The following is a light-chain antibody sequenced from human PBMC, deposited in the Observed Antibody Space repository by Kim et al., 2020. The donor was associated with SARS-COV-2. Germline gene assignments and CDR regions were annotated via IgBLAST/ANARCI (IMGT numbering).Light chain of an antibody. V-gene: IGKV1-27*01. CDR2: AAS. J-gene: IGKJ1*01. CDR1: QYIKNY. Sequence: ASVGDRVTITCRPSQYIKNYLALYRQKPGKVPEVLIYAASILQSGVPSRISGSGSVTDFTLTINSLQPEDVATYYCQKYNSAPWTFGQGTKVDIK. CDR3: QKYNSAPWT.